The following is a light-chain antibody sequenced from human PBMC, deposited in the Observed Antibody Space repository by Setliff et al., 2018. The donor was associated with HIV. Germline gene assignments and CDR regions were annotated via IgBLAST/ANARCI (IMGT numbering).Light chain of an antibody. V-gene: IGLV1-40*01. CDR3: QSYDSSLSGCV. J-gene: IGLJ1*01. Sequence: QSALTQPPSVSGAPGQRVTISCTGSSSNIGAGHDVHWYQQLPGTAPKLLIYDNTNRPSGVPDRFSGSKSGTSASLATTGLQADDEADYYCQSYDSSLSGCVFGTGTKVTVL. CDR2: DNT. CDR1: SSNIGAGHD.